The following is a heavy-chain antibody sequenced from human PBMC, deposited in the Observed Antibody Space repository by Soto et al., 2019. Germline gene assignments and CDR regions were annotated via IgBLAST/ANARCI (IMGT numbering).Heavy chain of an antibody. D-gene: IGHD1-1*01. J-gene: IGHJ4*02. CDR3: ARESEDFNSNFDY. Sequence: GGSLRLCSSASGVTITRNSMNWVRQAPGKGLEWVSSISSTTNYIYYGDSMKGRFTISRDNAKNSLYLEMNSLRAEDTAVYYCARESEDFNSNFDYWGQGTLVTVSS. V-gene: IGHV3-21*06. CDR1: GVTITRNS. CDR2: ISSTTNYI.